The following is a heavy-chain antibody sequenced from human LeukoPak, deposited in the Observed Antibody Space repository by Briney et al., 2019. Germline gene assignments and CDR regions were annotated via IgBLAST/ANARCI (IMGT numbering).Heavy chain of an antibody. Sequence: GRSLRLSCSASGFTFSCYAMHWVRQAPGKGLEFVSGISSNGGSTYYADSVKGRFTVSRDNSNNTLYLQMSSLRAEDTAIYYCAKGPTYDSLPYYFDYWGQGTLVTVSS. V-gene: IGHV3-64D*09. J-gene: IGHJ4*02. CDR3: AKGPTYDSLPYYFDY. D-gene: IGHD3-22*01. CDR1: GFTFSCYA. CDR2: ISSNGGST.